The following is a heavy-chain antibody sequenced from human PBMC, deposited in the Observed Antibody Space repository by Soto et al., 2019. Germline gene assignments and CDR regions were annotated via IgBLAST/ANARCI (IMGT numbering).Heavy chain of an antibody. CDR3: ARVLYYYDSSGYTYYFDY. D-gene: IGHD3-22*01. Sequence: QVQLVQSGAEVKKPGASVKVSCKASGYTFTSYGISWVRQAPGQGLEWMGWISAYNGNTNYAQKLQGRVTMTTDTSTSTAYMELRSLRSDDTAVYYCARVLYYYDSSGYTYYFDYWGQGTLVTVSS. V-gene: IGHV1-18*01. J-gene: IGHJ4*02. CDR1: GYTFTSYG. CDR2: ISAYNGNT.